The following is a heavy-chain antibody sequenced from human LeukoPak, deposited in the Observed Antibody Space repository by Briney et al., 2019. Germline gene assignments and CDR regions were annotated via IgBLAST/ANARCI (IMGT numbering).Heavy chain of an antibody. CDR3: ARDLRVYGSGSYYDLRDY. CDR1: GGSFSGFY. Sequence: SETLSLTCAVYGGSFSGFYWSWIRQPPGKGLEWIGQISPSGGTIYNPSLESRVTFSLDTSKEQFSVKVNSVTAADTAVYYCARDLRVYGSGSYYDLRDYWGQGALVTVSS. CDR2: ISPSGGT. V-gene: IGHV4-34*01. D-gene: IGHD3-10*01. J-gene: IGHJ4*02.